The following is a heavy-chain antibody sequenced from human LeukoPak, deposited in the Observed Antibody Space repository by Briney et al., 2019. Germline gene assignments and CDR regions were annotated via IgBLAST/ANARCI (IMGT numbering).Heavy chain of an antibody. D-gene: IGHD7-27*01. CDR1: GFTFSSYA. CDR2: ISYDGSNK. J-gene: IGHJ6*02. CDR3: ARDSPLGSYYYYYGMDV. Sequence: GGSLRLSCAASGFTFSSYAMHWVRQAPGKGLEWVAVISYDGSNKYYADSVKGRFTISRDNSKNTLYLQMNSLRAEDTAVYYCARDSPLGSYYYYYGMDVWGQGTTVTVSS. V-gene: IGHV3-30-3*01.